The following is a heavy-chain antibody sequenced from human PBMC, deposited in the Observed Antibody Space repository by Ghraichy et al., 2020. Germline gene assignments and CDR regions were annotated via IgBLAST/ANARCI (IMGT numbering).Heavy chain of an antibody. J-gene: IGHJ5*02. CDR2: ISGSGGST. Sequence: GGSLRLSCAASGFTFSSYAMSWVRQAPGKGLEWVSAISGSGGSTYYADSVKGRFTISRDNSKNTLYLQMNSLRAEDTAVYYCAKVPSPVTTYIWFDPWGQGTLVTVSS. D-gene: IGHD4-17*01. CDR3: AKVPSPVTTYIWFDP. V-gene: IGHV3-23*01. CDR1: GFTFSSYA.